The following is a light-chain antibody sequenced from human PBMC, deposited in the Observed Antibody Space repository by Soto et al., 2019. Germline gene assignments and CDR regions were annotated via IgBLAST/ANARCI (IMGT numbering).Light chain of an antibody. CDR2: GNS. CDR1: SSNIGAGYD. Sequence: QSVLTQPPSVSGAPGQRVTISCTGSSSNIGAGYDVHWYQQLPGTAPKLLIYGNSNRPSGVPDRFSGSKSGTSASLAITGXQXXXXXXYDCQSYDSSLSGVVFGGGTKVTVL. J-gene: IGLJ2*01. V-gene: IGLV1-40*01. CDR3: QSYDSSLSGVV.